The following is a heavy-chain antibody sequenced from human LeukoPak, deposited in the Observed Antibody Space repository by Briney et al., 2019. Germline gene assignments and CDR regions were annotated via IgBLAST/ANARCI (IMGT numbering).Heavy chain of an antibody. CDR1: GGSFSGYY. D-gene: IGHD3-10*01. V-gene: IGHV4-34*01. Sequence: PSETLSLTCAVYGGSFSGYYWSWIRQPPGKGLEWIGEINHSGSTNYNPSLKSRVTISVDTSKNQFSLKLSSVTAADTAVYYCARVGRESDYWGQGTLVTVSS. J-gene: IGHJ4*02. CDR2: INHSGST. CDR3: ARVGRESDY.